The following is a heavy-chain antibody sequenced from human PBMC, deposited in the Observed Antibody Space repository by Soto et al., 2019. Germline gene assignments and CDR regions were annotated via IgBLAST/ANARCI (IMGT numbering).Heavy chain of an antibody. J-gene: IGHJ6*02. CDR2: IIPIFGTA. V-gene: IGHV1-69*01. CDR3: ARPDSKHYGDPTLGERGYYSYGMDV. CDR1: GGTFSSYA. D-gene: IGHD4-17*01. Sequence: QVQLVQSGAEVKKPGSSVKVSCKASGGTFSSYAISWVRQAPGQGLEWMGGIIPIFGTANYAQKFQGRVTITADESTSTAYMELSSLRSEDTAVYYCARPDSKHYGDPTLGERGYYSYGMDVWGQGTTVTVSS.